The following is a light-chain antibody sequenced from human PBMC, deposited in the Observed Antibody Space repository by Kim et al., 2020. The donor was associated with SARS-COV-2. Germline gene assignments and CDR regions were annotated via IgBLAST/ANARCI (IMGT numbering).Light chain of an antibody. V-gene: IGKV3-20*01. Sequence: IVLTQSPGTLSLSPGQRATLSCRASQRIDSDYLAWYQQKGGQPPRLLIFDVSRRATGIPDRFSGSGSGTDFTLTISRLELEDFAVYFCQQYGESPYTFGQGTKLEI. J-gene: IGKJ2*01. CDR2: DVS. CDR1: QRIDSDY. CDR3: QQYGESPYT.